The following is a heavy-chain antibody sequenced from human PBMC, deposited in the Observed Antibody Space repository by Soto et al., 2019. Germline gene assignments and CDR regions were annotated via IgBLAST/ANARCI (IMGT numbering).Heavy chain of an antibody. Sequence: QVQLVQSGDEVKKPGSSLKVSCKTSGVTFSTSGISWVRQGPGQGLEWMGGIIPLFGTPKYVRKFQGRVCITPPDSAPATYLELGGLSSDDTSIYYCARVSPSIFGGRTCYRLDSYFDSWGQGSQVGISS. CDR3: ARVSPSIFGGRTCYRLDSYFDS. J-gene: IGHJ4*03. CDR2: IIPLFGTP. D-gene: IGHD3-3*02. V-gene: IGHV1-69*01. CDR1: GVTFSTSG.